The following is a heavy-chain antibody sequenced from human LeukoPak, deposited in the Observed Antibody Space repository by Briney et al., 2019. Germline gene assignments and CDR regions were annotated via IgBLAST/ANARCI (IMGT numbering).Heavy chain of an antibody. J-gene: IGHJ4*02. D-gene: IGHD2-2*01. V-gene: IGHV1-3*01. CDR2: INAGNGNT. Sequence: ASVKVSCKASGYTFTSYAMHWVRQAPGQRLEWIGWINAGNGNTKYSQKFQGRVTITRDTSASTAYMELSSLRSEDTAVYYCARDSDIVVVPAAMGIPFDYWGQGTLVTVSS. CDR3: ARDSDIVVVPAAMGIPFDY. CDR1: GYTFTSYA.